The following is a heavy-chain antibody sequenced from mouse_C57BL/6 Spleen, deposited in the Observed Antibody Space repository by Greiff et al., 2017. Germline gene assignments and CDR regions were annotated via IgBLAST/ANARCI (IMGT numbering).Heavy chain of an antibody. Sequence: EVQLQESGGGLVKPGGSLKLSCAASGFTFSSYAMSWVRQTPEKRLEWVATISDGGSYTYYPDNVKGRFTISRDNAKNNLYLQMSHLKSEDTAMYYCARGDWDEYFDVWGTGTTVTVSS. D-gene: IGHD4-1*01. CDR2: ISDGGSYT. CDR1: GFTFSSYA. J-gene: IGHJ1*03. CDR3: ARGDWDEYFDV. V-gene: IGHV5-4*01.